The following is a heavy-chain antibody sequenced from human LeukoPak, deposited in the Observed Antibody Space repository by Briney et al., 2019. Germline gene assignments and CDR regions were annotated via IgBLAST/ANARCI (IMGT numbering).Heavy chain of an antibody. J-gene: IGHJ4*02. D-gene: IGHD1-26*01. CDR1: GFTFSSYS. CDR2: ISSSSSTI. V-gene: IGHV3-48*02. CDR3: VRGPLGWSDY. Sequence: PGGSLRLSCAASGFTFSSYSMNWVRQAPGKGLEWVSYISSSSSTIYYADSVKGRFTISRDIARNSVYLQMNSLRDEDTAMYYCVRGPLGWSDYWGQGLLVTVSS.